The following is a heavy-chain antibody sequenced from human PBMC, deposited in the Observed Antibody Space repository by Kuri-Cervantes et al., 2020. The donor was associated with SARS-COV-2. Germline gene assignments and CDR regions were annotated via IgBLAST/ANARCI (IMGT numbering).Heavy chain of an antibody. CDR1: GFTFSSYT. CDR3: ASLFYNDQIGYSLQPDHSYYYGMDV. D-gene: IGHD3-22*01. CDR2: ISGSNYYI. V-gene: IGHV3-21*01. Sequence: GESLKISCGASGFTFSSYTMNWVRQAPGKVLEWVSSISGSNYYIDYADSVKGRFTISRDNAKNSLYLQMSRLRAEDTAVYYCASLFYNDQIGYSLQPDHSYYYGMDVWGQGTTVTVSS. J-gene: IGHJ6*02.